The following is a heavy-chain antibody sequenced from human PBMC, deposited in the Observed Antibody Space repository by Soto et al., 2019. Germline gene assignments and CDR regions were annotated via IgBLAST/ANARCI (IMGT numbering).Heavy chain of an antibody. CDR2: IYYSGST. Sequence: PSETLSLTCTVSGDSISTPHYYWSWIRQPPGKGLEWIGYIYYSGSTYYNPSLKSRVTISEDTPKNQFSLKLTYVTAADTAVYYCARRTGSSTYYFDYWGQGALVTVSS. V-gene: IGHV4-30-4*01. CDR1: GDSISTPHYY. D-gene: IGHD6-6*01. CDR3: ARRTGSSTYYFDY. J-gene: IGHJ4*02.